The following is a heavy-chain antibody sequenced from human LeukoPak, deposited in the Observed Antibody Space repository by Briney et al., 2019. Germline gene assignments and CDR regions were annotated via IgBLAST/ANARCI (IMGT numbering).Heavy chain of an antibody. Sequence: SETLSLTSAVYGGSSSGYYGSRIRHPPGKGLEWMWEINHSGSTNYNPSLKSRVTISVDTSKNQFSLKLSSVTAADTAVYYCARIAAVTTGNYYYYYMDVWGKGTTVTVSS. D-gene: IGHD4-17*01. CDR1: GGSSSGYY. CDR3: ARIAAVTTGNYYYYYMDV. CDR2: INHSGST. V-gene: IGHV4-34*01. J-gene: IGHJ6*03.